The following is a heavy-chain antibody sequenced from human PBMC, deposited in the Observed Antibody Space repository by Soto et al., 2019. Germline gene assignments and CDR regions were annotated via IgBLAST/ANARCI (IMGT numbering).Heavy chain of an antibody. D-gene: IGHD2-8*01. V-gene: IGHV3-48*03. Sequence: GESLKISCAASGFTFSSYEMNWVRQAPGKGLEWVSYISSSGSTIYYADSVKGRFTISRDNAKNSLYLQMNSLRAEDTAVYYCARLYCTNGVCYTGGYFDYWGQGTLVTVSS. CDR3: ARLYCTNGVCYTGGYFDY. CDR1: GFTFSSYE. CDR2: ISSSGSTI. J-gene: IGHJ4*02.